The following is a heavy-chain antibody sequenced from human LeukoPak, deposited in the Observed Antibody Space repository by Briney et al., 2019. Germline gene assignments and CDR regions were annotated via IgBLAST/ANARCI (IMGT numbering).Heavy chain of an antibody. Sequence: GGSLRLSCAASGFTFSSYGMHWVRQAPGKGLEWVAFIRDDESNKYYADSVKGRFTISRDNSKNTLYLQMNSLRAEDTAVYYCAKDVKLVGATSFDYWGQGTLVTVSS. D-gene: IGHD1-26*01. CDR1: GFTFSSYG. V-gene: IGHV3-30*02. CDR2: IRDDESNK. J-gene: IGHJ4*02. CDR3: AKDVKLVGATSFDY.